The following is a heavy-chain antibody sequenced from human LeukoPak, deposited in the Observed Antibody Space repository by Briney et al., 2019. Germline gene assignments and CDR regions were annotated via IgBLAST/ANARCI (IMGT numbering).Heavy chain of an antibody. CDR1: GGSFSGYY. J-gene: IGHJ6*03. CDR3: ARGWPLWSSSGYYFGRYYYYYMDV. V-gene: IGHV4-34*01. Sequence: TSETLSLTCAVYGGSFSGYYWSWLRQAPGKGQEWIGEINHSGSTNYNPSLKIRVTISVDTSKNQFSLKLSSVTAADTAVYYCARGWPLWSSSGYYFGRYYYYYMDVWGKGTTVTVSS. D-gene: IGHD3-22*01. CDR2: INHSGST.